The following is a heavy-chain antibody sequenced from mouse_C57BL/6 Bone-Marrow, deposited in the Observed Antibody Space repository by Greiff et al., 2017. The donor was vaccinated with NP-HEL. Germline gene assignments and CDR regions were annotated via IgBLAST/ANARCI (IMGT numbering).Heavy chain of an antibody. J-gene: IGHJ2*01. V-gene: IGHV1-84*01. CDR2: IYPGSGNT. CDR1: GYTFTDYY. CDR3: AREGGLGWEGY. D-gene: IGHD3-1*01. Sequence: VHLVESEPELVKPGASVKISCKASGYTFTDYYINWVKQRPGQGLEWIGWIYPGSGNTKYNEKFKGKATLTVDTSSSTAYMQLSSLTSEDSAVYFCAREGGLGWEGYWGQGTTLTVSS.